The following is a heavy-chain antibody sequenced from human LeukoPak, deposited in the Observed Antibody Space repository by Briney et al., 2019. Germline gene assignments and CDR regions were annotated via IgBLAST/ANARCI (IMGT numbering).Heavy chain of an antibody. Sequence: ASVKVSCKASGGTFSSYAISWERQAPGQGLEWIGRIIPILGIANYAQKFQGRVTITADKSTSTAYMELSSLRSEDTAVYYCASAYYYDSSGSFDYWGQGTLVTVSS. CDR2: IIPILGIA. V-gene: IGHV1-69*04. D-gene: IGHD3-22*01. CDR1: GGTFSSYA. CDR3: ASAYYYDSSGSFDY. J-gene: IGHJ4*02.